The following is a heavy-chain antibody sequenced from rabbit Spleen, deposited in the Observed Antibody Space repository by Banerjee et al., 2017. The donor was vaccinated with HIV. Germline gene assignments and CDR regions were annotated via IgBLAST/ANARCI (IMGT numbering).Heavy chain of an antibody. CDR1: GFDFSSYG. D-gene: IGHD1-1*01. CDR2: IDPVFSST. J-gene: IGHJ4*01. CDR3: VRDKASISGDYGPYYFNL. V-gene: IGHV1S47*01. Sequence: QEQLTETGGGLVKPEGSLKLSCKASGFDFSSYGVSWVRQAPGKGLEWIGYIDPVFSSTYYASWVNGRFTISSHNAQNTLYLQLNSLTAADTATYFCVRDKASISGDYGPYYFNLWGPGTLVTVS.